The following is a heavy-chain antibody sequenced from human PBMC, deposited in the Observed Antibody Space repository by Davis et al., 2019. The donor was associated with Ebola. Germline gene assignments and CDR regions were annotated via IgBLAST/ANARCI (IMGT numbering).Heavy chain of an antibody. V-gene: IGHV3-7*01. J-gene: IGHJ6*02. CDR2: IKQDGSEK. Sequence: GGSLRLSCAASGFTFSSYGMSWVRQAPGKGLEWVANIKQDGSEKYYVDSVKGRFTISRDNAKNSLYLQMNSLRAEDTAVYYCARASRNGFPSYYYYYGMDVWGQGTTVTVSS. D-gene: IGHD4-11*01. CDR1: GFTFSSYG. CDR3: ARASRNGFPSYYYYYGMDV.